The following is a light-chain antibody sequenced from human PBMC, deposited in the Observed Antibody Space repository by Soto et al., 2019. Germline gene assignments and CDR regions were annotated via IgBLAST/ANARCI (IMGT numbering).Light chain of an antibody. Sequence: EIVLTQSPGTLSLSQGERATLSCRASQSVSSSHLAWYQQKPGQAPRLLIYGASTRATGIPDRFSGSGSGTEFTLTISRLEPEDVAVYYCQQYGSSMYIFGPGTKLEIK. CDR2: GAS. J-gene: IGKJ2*01. CDR3: QQYGSSMYI. CDR1: QSVSSSH. V-gene: IGKV3-20*01.